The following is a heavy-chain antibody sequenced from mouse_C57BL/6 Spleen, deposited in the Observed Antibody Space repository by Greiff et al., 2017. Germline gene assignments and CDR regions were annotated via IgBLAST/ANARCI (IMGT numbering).Heavy chain of an antibody. CDR1: GYTFTDYY. J-gene: IGHJ2*01. CDR2: IFPGSGST. V-gene: IGHV1-75*01. D-gene: IGHD2-3*01. Sequence: QVQLQQSGPELVKPGASVKISCKASGYTFTDYYINWVKQRPGQGLEWIGWIFPGSGSTYYNEKFKGKATLTVDKSSSTAYMLLSSLTSEDSAVYFCARKAFSGIYDGYYYFDYWGQGTTLTVSS. CDR3: ARKAFSGIYDGYYYFDY.